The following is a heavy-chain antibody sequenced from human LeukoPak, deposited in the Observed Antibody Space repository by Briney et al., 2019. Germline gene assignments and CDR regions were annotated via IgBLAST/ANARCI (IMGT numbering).Heavy chain of an antibody. Sequence: GASVKVSRKASGYTFTSYGISWVRQAPGQGLEWMGWISAYNGNTNYAQKLQGRVTMTTDTSTSTAYMELRSLRSDDTAVYYCARDLEGVVGATPSDYWGQGTLVTVSS. J-gene: IGHJ4*02. CDR1: GYTFTSYG. V-gene: IGHV1-18*01. CDR3: ARDLEGVVGATPSDY. CDR2: ISAYNGNT. D-gene: IGHD1-26*01.